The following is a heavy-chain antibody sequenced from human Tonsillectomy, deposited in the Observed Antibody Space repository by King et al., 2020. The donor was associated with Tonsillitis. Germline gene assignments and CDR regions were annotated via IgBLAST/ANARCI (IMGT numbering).Heavy chain of an antibody. J-gene: IGHJ4*02. CDR3: ARHKAGRLGYFDS. D-gene: IGHD6-19*01. V-gene: IGHV3-53*01. CDR2: VYSDDST. Sequence: QLVQSGGGLIQPGGSLRLSCAASGFTVSSNYMSWVRQAPGKGLEWVAVVYSDDSTYYADSGKGRFTVSTDNTKNTLYLQTNSPRAEDAAVYYCARHKAGRLGYFDSWGQGTLVTLSS. CDR1: GFTVSSNY.